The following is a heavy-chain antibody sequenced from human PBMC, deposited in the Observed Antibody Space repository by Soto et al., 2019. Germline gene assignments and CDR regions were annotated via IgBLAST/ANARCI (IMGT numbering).Heavy chain of an antibody. CDR1: GGTFSNSA. CDR3: ARDKDLLQLGGTYYYRLDV. CDR2: IMPIFRTQ. Sequence: QVQLEQSGAAVKKTGSSVKVSCKASGGTFSNSAISWVRQAPGQGLEWLGGIMPIFRTQDYAQKFQGRVTITADESTSTAYIELSGLRSDDTAVYYCARDKDLLQLGGTYYYRLDVWGQGTTVTVSS. V-gene: IGHV1-69*12. D-gene: IGHD5-12*01. J-gene: IGHJ6*02.